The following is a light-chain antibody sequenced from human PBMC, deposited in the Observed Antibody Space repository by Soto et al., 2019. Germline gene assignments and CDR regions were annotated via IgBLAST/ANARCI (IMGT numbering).Light chain of an antibody. J-gene: IGKJ1*01. CDR3: QQRSNWPRT. CDR1: QSVNSY. V-gene: IGKV3-11*01. Sequence: EIVLTQSPATLSLSPGERATLSCRASQSVNSYLAWYQQKPGQAPRLLIYDASDRATGIPARFSGSGSGTDFTLTISSLDPEDFAVYYCQQRSNWPRTFGLGTKVEIK. CDR2: DAS.